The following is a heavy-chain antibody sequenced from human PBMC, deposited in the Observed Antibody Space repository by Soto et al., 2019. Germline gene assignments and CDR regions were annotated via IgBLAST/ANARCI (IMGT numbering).Heavy chain of an antibody. CDR2: IDARSNYI. CDR3: VRENEMAGATSAFEY. Sequence: VGSLRLSGEASGFRFNSYSMNWVRQAPQKGLEWVSLIDARSNYIYYADSVKGRFTISRDNARNSLYLQMDSLRVEDTAVYYCVRENEMAGATSAFEYWGQGTPVTVSS. J-gene: IGHJ4*02. D-gene: IGHD1-26*01. CDR1: GFRFNSYS. V-gene: IGHV3-21*06.